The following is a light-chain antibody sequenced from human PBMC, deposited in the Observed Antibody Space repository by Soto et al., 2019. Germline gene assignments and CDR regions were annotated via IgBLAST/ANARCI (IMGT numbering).Light chain of an antibody. CDR3: QQANSFPLT. Sequence: DIQMNQSPSTLSASVGDRVTITCRASQSISSWLAWYQQKPGKAPNRLICEASSLQSGVPSRFSGSGSGTDFTLTISRLQPEDFATYYCQQANSFPLTFGGGTKVDIK. V-gene: IGKV1-12*01. J-gene: IGKJ4*01. CDR2: EAS. CDR1: QSISSW.